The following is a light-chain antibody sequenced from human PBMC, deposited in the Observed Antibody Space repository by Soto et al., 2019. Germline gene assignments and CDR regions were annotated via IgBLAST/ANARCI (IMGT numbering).Light chain of an antibody. V-gene: IGKV3-20*01. Sequence: EIVLTQSPCTLSLSPGDRATLSCRASQSVSSSYFAWYQQKPGQAPRLLIYGASSRATGIPDRFSGSGSGTDFTLTISRLEPEDFAVYYCQQYGSSPLYTFGQGTKLEIK. CDR3: QQYGSSPLYT. CDR2: GAS. J-gene: IGKJ2*01. CDR1: QSVSSSY.